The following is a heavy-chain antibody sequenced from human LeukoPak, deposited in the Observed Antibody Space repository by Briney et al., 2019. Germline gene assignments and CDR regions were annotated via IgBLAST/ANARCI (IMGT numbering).Heavy chain of an antibody. CDR3: ATQPYSSGWYYFDY. J-gene: IGHJ4*02. CDR1: GYTFTSYG. CDR2: ISAYNGNT. V-gene: IGHV1-18*04. D-gene: IGHD6-19*01. Sequence: EASVEVSCKASGYTFTSYGISWVRQAPGQGLEWMGWISAYNGNTNYAQKLQGRVTMTTDTSTSTAYMELRSLRSDDTAVYYCATQPYSSGWYYFDYWGQGTLVTVSS.